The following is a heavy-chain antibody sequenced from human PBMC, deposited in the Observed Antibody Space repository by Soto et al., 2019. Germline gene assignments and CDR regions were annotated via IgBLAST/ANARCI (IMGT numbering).Heavy chain of an antibody. Sequence: ASVKVSCKASGYTFPSYGISWVRQAHGQGLEWMGWISAYNGNTNYAQKLQGRVTMTTDTSTSTAYMELRSLRSDDTAVYYCARDYYDSSGYYLHWFDPWGQGTLVTVSS. V-gene: IGHV1-18*01. D-gene: IGHD3-22*01. CDR1: GYTFPSYG. J-gene: IGHJ5*02. CDR3: ARDYYDSSGYYLHWFDP. CDR2: ISAYNGNT.